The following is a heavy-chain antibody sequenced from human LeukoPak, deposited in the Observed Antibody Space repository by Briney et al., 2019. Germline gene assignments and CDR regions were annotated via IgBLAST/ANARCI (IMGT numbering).Heavy chain of an antibody. CDR2: ISAYNGNT. Sequence: ASVKVSCKASGYTFTSYDINGVRQAPGQGLEWMGWISAYNGNTNYAQKLQGRVTMTTDTSTSTAYMELRSLRSDDTAVYYCARGPRSSGPTSYFDYWGQGTLVTVSS. CDR3: ARGPRSSGPTSYFDY. V-gene: IGHV1-18*01. CDR1: GYTFTSYD. J-gene: IGHJ4*02. D-gene: IGHD3-22*01.